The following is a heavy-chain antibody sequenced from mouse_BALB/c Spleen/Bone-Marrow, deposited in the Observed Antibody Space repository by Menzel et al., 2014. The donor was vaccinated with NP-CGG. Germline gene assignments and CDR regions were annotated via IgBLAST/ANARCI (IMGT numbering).Heavy chain of an antibody. Sequence: QVQLQQSGAELAKPGASVKMSCKASGYTFTSYWMYWIKQRPGQGLEWIGYINPSTGYTEYNQKFKDKATLTVDKSSNTAYMQLSSLTSEDSAVYYCARKGYGNYHYYAMDYWGQGTSVTVSS. V-gene: IGHV1-7*01. J-gene: IGHJ4*01. CDR2: INPSTGYT. D-gene: IGHD2-1*01. CDR1: GYTFTSYW. CDR3: ARKGYGNYHYYAMDY.